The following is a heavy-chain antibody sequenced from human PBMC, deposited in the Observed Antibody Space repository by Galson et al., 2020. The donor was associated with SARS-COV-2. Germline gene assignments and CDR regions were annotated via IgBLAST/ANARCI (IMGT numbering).Heavy chain of an antibody. Sequence: ETSETLSLTCTVSGGSISSGGYYWSWIRQHPGKGLEWIGYIYYSGSTYYNPSLKSRVTISVDTSKNQFSLKLSSVTAADTAVYYCASVRTTMIVVVITSDAFDIWGQGTMVTVSS. J-gene: IGHJ3*02. CDR2: IYYSGST. CDR3: ASVRTTMIVVVITSDAFDI. V-gene: IGHV4-31*03. D-gene: IGHD3-22*01. CDR1: GGSISSGGYY.